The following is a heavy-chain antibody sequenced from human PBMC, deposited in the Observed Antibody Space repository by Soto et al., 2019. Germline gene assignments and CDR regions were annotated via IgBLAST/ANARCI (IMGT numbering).Heavy chain of an antibody. Sequence: QVQLVQSGVEVKKPGASVKVSCKASGYTFTSYGISWVRQAPGHGIEWMAWISAYNGNTKYAQKVQGRVTMTTDTSSSTADMELRSLRSDVTAVYYCARVPIVRVGWFDPWGKGTLVPVSS. CDR2: ISAYNGNT. CDR1: GYTFTSYG. CDR3: ARVPIVRVGWFDP. V-gene: IGHV1-18*01. J-gene: IGHJ5*02. D-gene: IGHD3-3*01.